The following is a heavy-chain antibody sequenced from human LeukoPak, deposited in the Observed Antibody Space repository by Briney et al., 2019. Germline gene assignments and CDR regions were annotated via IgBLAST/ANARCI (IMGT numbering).Heavy chain of an antibody. CDR1: GFTFSGSA. V-gene: IGHV3-30*04. CDR3: ARRSGIAVAGAFDY. J-gene: IGHJ4*02. Sequence: GGSLRLSCAASGFTFSGSAMHWVRQAPGKGLEWVAVISYDGSNKYYADSVKGRFTISRDNSKNTLYLQMNSLRAEDMAVYYCARRSGIAVAGAFDYWGQGTLVTVSS. D-gene: IGHD6-19*01. CDR2: ISYDGSNK.